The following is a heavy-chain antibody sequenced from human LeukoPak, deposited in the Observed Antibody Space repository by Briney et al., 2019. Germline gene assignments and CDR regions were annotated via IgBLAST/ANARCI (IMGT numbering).Heavy chain of an antibody. J-gene: IGHJ5*02. V-gene: IGHV4-39*01. CDR1: GGSISSSSYY. CDR2: IYYSGST. CDR3: ARGLFLYSSSWFDP. Sequence: SETLSLTCTVSGGSISSSSYYWGWIRQPPGTGLEWIGSIYYSGSTYYNPSLKSRVTISVDTSKNQFSLKLSSVTAADTAVYYCARGLFLYSSSWFDPWGQGTLVTVSS. D-gene: IGHD6-13*01.